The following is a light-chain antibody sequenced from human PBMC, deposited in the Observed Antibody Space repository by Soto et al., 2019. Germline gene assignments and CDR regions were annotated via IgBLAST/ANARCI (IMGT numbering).Light chain of an antibody. V-gene: IGKV1-27*01. CDR2: AAS. J-gene: IGKJ4*01. CDR3: QKYNGAPPT. CDR1: MPISNY. Sequence: DMRIAQSRSSVSSGVGVGVGSSCGASMPISNYLAWYQQKPGKIPNLLIYAASTLQAGVPSRFSGSGSGTDFTLTILSLQPEDVAAYYCQKYNGAPPTLGGGTKVDIK.